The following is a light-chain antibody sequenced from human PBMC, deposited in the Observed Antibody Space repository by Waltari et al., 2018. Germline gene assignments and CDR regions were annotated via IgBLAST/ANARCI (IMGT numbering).Light chain of an antibody. CDR1: QSLSKTY. Sequence: VLTQSPGTLSLSPGERVTLPCRASQSLSKTYLAWYHQKPGQAPRLRIYGASSRAAGIPDRFSGSGSGTDFTLTISRLEPEDFAMYYCQQYGSSVMYTFGQGTKLEIK. CDR2: GAS. V-gene: IGKV3-20*01. J-gene: IGKJ2*01. CDR3: QQYGSSVMYT.